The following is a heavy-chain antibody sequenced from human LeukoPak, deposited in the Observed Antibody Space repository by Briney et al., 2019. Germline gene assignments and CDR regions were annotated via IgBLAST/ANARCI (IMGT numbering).Heavy chain of an antibody. D-gene: IGHD3-10*01. J-gene: IGHJ6*03. CDR2: LHTDGSS. V-gene: IGHV3-53*01. Sequence: PGGSLRLSCAPSGFTVRSNYMTWVRQAPGKGLEWVSILHTDGSSFYADSVKGRLTFSRDISKNTVSLHMTSLRAEDTAVYYCARVRITMVRGSNSFYYMDVWGKGTTVTVSS. CDR1: GFTVRSNY. CDR3: ARVRITMVRGSNSFYYMDV.